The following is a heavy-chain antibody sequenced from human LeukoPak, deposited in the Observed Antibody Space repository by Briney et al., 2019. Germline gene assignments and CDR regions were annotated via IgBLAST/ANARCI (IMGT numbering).Heavy chain of an antibody. Sequence: PGESLKISCKGSGYSFTSYWIGWVRQMPGKGLEWMGIIYPGDSDTRYSPSFQGQVTISADKSISTAYLQWSSLKASDTAMYYCARADSGSHLAYYFDYWGQGTLVTVSS. D-gene: IGHD1-26*01. CDR2: IYPGDSDT. CDR1: GYSFTSYW. V-gene: IGHV5-51*01. CDR3: ARADSGSHLAYYFDY. J-gene: IGHJ4*02.